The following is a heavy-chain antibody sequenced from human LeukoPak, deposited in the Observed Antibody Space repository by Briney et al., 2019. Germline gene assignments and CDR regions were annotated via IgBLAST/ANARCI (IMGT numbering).Heavy chain of an antibody. J-gene: IGHJ4*02. CDR1: EFSVGSNY. D-gene: IGHD3-3*01. CDR2: IYSGGST. V-gene: IGHV3-66*01. Sequence: PGGSLRLSCAASEFSVGSNYMTWVRQAPGKGLEWVSLIYSGGSTYYADSVKGRFTISRDNSKNTLYLQMNSLRAEDTAVYYCAKGIGYYDFWSGTTNWGQGTLVTVSS. CDR3: AKGIGYYDFWSGTTN.